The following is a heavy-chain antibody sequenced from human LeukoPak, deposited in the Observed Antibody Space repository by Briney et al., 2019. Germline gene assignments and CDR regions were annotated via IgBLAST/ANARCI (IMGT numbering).Heavy chain of an antibody. CDR2: INPNSGGT. J-gene: IGHJ6*02. D-gene: IGHD6-19*01. CDR1: GYTFTGYY. Sequence: ASVKVSCKASGYTFTGYYMHWVRQAPGQGLEWMGWINPNSGGTNYAQKFQGRVTMTRDTSISTAYMELSRLRSDDTAVYYCARGPAVAGTLYYYGMDGWGQGTTVTVSS. V-gene: IGHV1-2*02. CDR3: ARGPAVAGTLYYYGMDG.